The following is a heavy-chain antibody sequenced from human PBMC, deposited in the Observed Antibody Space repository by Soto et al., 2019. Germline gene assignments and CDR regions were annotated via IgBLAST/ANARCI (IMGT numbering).Heavy chain of an antibody. CDR3: VRSGTARLLRHSWFET. J-gene: IGHJ5*02. CDR1: GFTFNTYD. CDR2: ITTSSAYI. D-gene: IGHD2-21*01. Sequence: EVQLVESGGGLVKPGGSLRLSCAASGFTFNTYDMNWVRQAPGKGLEWVSSITTSSAYIYYADSLKGRITISRDNDKNSLFRQMNSLRAEDTAVYYCVRSGTARLLRHSWFETWGQGTLVTVSS. V-gene: IGHV3-21*01.